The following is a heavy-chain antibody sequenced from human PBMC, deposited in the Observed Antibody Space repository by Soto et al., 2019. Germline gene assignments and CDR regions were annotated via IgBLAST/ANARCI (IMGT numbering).Heavy chain of an antibody. D-gene: IGHD1-26*01. CDR1: GGSISSGAYY. J-gene: IGHJ2*01. CDR3: ERTTTLVTRHSDIDL. Sequence: QVQLQESGPGLVKPSQTLSLTCTVSGGSISSGAYYWSWIRQHPGKGLEWIGYIYNSGNTYYNPSLESRVTISRDRSRNQFAVKLYSVSAGDTAVYYCERTTTLVTRHSDIDLWGCGTLVTLSS. V-gene: IGHV4-31*03. CDR2: IYNSGNT.